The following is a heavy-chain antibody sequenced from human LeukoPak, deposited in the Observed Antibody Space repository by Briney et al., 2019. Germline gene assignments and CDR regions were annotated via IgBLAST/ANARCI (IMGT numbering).Heavy chain of an antibody. Sequence: SETLSLTCTVSGGSISSNSYCWDWIRQPPGKGLEWIGTIYYSGSTSYNPSLKSRVIISVDTSKSQFSLKLSSVTAADTAVYYCARHLSGTYYRFDYWGQGTLVTVSS. D-gene: IGHD1-26*01. CDR1: GGSISSNSYC. CDR2: IYYSGST. CDR3: ARHLSGTYYRFDY. V-gene: IGHV4-39*01. J-gene: IGHJ4*02.